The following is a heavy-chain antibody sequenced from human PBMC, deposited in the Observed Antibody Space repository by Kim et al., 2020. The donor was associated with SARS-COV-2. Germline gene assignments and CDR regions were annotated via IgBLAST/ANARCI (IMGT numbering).Heavy chain of an antibody. CDR2: ISSSGSTI. CDR3: ASTRYFDWLLLHY. Sequence: GGSLRLSCAASGFTFSDYYMSWIRQAPGKGLEWVSYISSSGSTIYYADSVKGRFTISRDNAKNSLYLQMNSLRAEDTAVYYCASTRYFDWLLLHYWGQGTLVTVSS. D-gene: IGHD3-9*01. V-gene: IGHV3-11*01. J-gene: IGHJ4*02. CDR1: GFTFSDYY.